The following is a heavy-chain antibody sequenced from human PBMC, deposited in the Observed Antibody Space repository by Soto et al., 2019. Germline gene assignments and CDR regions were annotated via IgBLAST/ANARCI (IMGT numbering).Heavy chain of an antibody. CDR3: VSWLPAHFAF. CDR2: INANAIDT. V-gene: IGHV3-23*01. J-gene: IGHJ4*02. D-gene: IGHD6-19*01. CDR1: GFIFGNHG. Sequence: AGGSLRVSCGASGFIFGNHGMTWVRQAPGRALEWVSTINANAIDTHYADSVKGRFTISRDNSKSTLDLQMNSLRAEDTAIYYCVSWLPAHFAFSSPGTLDIVSS.